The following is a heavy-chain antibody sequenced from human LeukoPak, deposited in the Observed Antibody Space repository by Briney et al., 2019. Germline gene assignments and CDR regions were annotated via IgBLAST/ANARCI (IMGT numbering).Heavy chain of an antibody. Sequence: GGSLRLSCAASGFTFSSYSMNWVRQAPGKGLEWVSSISSSSSYIPYADSLKGRFTISRDNAKNSLYLQMNSLRAEDTAVYYCARDYSSSCWNWGQGALVTVSS. D-gene: IGHD6-13*01. CDR2: ISSSSSYI. CDR1: GFTFSSYS. CDR3: ARDYSSSCWN. J-gene: IGHJ4*02. V-gene: IGHV3-21*01.